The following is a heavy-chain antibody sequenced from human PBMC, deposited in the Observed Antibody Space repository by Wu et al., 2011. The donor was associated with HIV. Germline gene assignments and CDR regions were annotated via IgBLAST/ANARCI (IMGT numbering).Heavy chain of an antibody. V-gene: IGHV1-2*02. CDR2: INPNSGGT. Sequence: QVQLVQPGAEVKKPGASVKVSCKASGYTFIGFYIHWVRQAPGQGLEWMGWINPNSGGTNYAQKFQGRATMTRDTSINTAYMDLSSLRSDDTAVYYCARDPGIAATGMFGWGQGTLVTVSS. CDR3: ARDPGIAATGMFG. J-gene: IGHJ4*02. D-gene: IGHD6-13*01. CDR1: GYTFIGFY.